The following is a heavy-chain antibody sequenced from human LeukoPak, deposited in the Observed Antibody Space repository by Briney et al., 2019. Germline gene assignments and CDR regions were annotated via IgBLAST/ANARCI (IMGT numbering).Heavy chain of an antibody. V-gene: IGHV4-34*01. J-gene: IGHJ4*02. Sequence: SETLSLTCAVYDGSFSGYYWSWLRQPPGKGLEWIGEINHSGSTNYNPSLKSRVTISVDTSKNQFSLKLSSVTAADTAVYYCARSGRGYSYGDRYSSSWYYNYWGQGTLVTVSS. CDR1: DGSFSGYY. CDR3: ARSGRGYSYGDRYSSSWYYNY. D-gene: IGHD6-13*01. CDR2: INHSGST.